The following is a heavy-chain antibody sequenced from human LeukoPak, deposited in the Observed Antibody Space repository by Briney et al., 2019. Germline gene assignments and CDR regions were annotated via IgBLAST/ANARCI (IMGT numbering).Heavy chain of an antibody. V-gene: IGHV1-69*04. J-gene: IGHJ3*02. Sequence: GASVKVSCKASGGTFSSYAISWVRQAPGQGLEWMGRIIPILGIANYAQKFQGRVTITADKSTSTAYMELSSLRSEDTAVYYCARDVGITISQGPIWGQGTMVTVSS. CDR1: GGTFSSYA. CDR2: IIPILGIA. CDR3: ARDVGITISQGPI. D-gene: IGHD3-3*01.